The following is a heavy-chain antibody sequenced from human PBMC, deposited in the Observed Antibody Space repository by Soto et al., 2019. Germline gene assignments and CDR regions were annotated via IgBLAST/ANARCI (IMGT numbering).Heavy chain of an antibody. J-gene: IGHJ4*02. CDR3: ARGPFYSSSWLDY. CDR1: GFTFSSYW. D-gene: IGHD6-13*01. CDR2: IHTDGSSI. V-gene: IGHV3-74*01. Sequence: EVQLVESGGGLVQPGGSLRLSCAASGFTFSSYWMHWVRQAPGKGLVWVSRIHTDGSSINYADSVKGRFTISRDNAENTLSLQMNSLRAEDTAVYYCARGPFYSSSWLDYWGQGTLVTVSS.